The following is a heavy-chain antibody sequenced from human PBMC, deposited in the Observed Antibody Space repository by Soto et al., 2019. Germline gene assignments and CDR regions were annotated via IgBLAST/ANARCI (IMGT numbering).Heavy chain of an antibody. J-gene: IGHJ4*02. Sequence: QVQLVQSGAEVKKPGASVKVSCKASGYTFTNYCMHWVRQAPGQGLEWMGIINPSGGSATYAQKFQGRVTMTRDTSTSTDYMELSSLRSEDTALYYCARAGSAVVSGYWGQGTLVTVSS. V-gene: IGHV1-46*03. CDR3: ARAGSAVVSGY. D-gene: IGHD6-19*01. CDR2: INPSGGSA. CDR1: GYTFTNYC.